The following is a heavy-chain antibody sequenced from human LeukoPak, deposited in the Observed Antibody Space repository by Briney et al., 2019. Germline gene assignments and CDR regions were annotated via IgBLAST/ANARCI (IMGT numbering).Heavy chain of an antibody. CDR1: GFTFTSSA. V-gene: IGHV1-58*02. Sequence: ASVKVSCKAPGFTFTSSAMQWVRQARGQRLEWIGWIVVGSGNTNYAQKFQERVTITRDMSTSTAYMELSSLRSEDTAVYYCATLPLDSSGYYVGYWGQGTLVTVSS. CDR2: IVVGSGNT. CDR3: ATLPLDSSGYYVGY. J-gene: IGHJ4*02. D-gene: IGHD3-22*01.